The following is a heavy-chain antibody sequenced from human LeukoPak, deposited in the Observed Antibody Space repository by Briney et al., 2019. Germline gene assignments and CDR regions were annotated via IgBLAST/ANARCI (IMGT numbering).Heavy chain of an antibody. J-gene: IGHJ3*02. D-gene: IGHD6-13*01. Sequence: PGGSLRLSCAASGFTFDDYTMYWVRQAPGKGLECVSLINWDAGRTYYAESVKGRFTISRDNSQNLLHLQMNSLRSEDTALYYCARGNQAGTGAFDIWGQGTMATVSS. CDR2: INWDAGRT. V-gene: IGHV3-43*01. CDR3: ARGNQAGTGAFDI. CDR1: GFTFDDYT.